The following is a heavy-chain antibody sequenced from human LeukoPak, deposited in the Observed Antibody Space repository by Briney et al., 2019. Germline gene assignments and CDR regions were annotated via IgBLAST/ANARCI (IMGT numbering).Heavy chain of an antibody. CDR2: IIPILGIA. D-gene: IGHD3-22*01. V-gene: IGHV1-69*04. J-gene: IGHJ5*02. Sequence: ASVKVSCKASGGTFSSYAISWVRQAPGQGLEWMGRIIPILGIANYAQKFQGRVTITADKSTSTAYMELSSLRSEDTAVYYCASYYDSSGYYRPYNWFDPWGQGTLATVSS. CDR1: GGTFSSYA. CDR3: ASYYDSSGYYRPYNWFDP.